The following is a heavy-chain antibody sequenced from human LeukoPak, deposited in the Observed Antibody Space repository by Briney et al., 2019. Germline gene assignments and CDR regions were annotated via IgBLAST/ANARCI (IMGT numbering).Heavy chain of an antibody. CDR3: VKGLDYSSSQMDS. CDR2: ISGNGGIT. D-gene: IGHD6-6*01. V-gene: IGHV3-23*01. J-gene: IGHJ4*02. CDR1: GFIFGGYV. Sequence: GGSLRLSCAASGFIFGGYVMSWVRQAPGKGLEWVSCISGNGGITYYADSLKGRFIISRDNSTNTLYLQMNSLTPEDTAVYYCVKGLDYSSSQMDSWGQGTLVTVSS.